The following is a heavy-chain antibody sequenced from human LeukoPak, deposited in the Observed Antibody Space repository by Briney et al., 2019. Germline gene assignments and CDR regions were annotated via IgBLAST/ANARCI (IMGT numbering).Heavy chain of an antibody. CDR2: MYSSGTT. Sequence: SETLSLTCTVSGDSISSYYWSWIRQPAGKGLEWIGRMYSSGTTHYSPSLKSRITMSVGTSKNQFSLRLSSVTAADTAVYYCAREGGSYRSFDYWGQGTLVTVSS. D-gene: IGHD1-26*01. CDR1: GDSISSYY. J-gene: IGHJ4*02. V-gene: IGHV4-4*07. CDR3: AREGGSYRSFDY.